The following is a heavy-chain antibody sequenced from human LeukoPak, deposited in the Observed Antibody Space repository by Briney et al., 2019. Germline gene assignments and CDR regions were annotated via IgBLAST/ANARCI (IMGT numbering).Heavy chain of an antibody. Sequence: GESLRISCKVSGYTFTDYWISWVRQMPGKSLEWMGRIDPSDSYSNYSPYFRGHVTISADKSINVAYLQCSSLQASDTAIYYCARRCSSTTCSSFDFWGQGTLVAVSS. CDR3: ARRCSSTTCSSFDF. J-gene: IGHJ4*02. CDR1: GYTFTDYW. D-gene: IGHD2-2*01. CDR2: IDPSDSYS. V-gene: IGHV5-10-1*01.